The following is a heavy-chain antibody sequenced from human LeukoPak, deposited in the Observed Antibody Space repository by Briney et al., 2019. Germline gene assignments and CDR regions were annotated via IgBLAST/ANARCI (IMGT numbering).Heavy chain of an antibody. CDR2: MNAGNGNT. D-gene: IGHD2-2*01. CDR3: ARGRGTSGTNRDFYYYYYMDV. Sequence: ASVKVSCKASGYIFTDYAIHWLRQAPGQRPEWMGWMNAGNGNTKYSQKFQGRITLIRDTSAATAYMELSSLRHDGLAVYYCARGRGTSGTNRDFYYYYYMDVWGKGTTVTVSS. CDR1: GYIFTDYA. V-gene: IGHV1-3*01. J-gene: IGHJ6*03.